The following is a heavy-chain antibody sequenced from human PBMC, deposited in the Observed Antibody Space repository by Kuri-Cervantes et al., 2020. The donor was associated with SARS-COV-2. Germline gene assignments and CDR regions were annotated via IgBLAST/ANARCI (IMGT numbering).Heavy chain of an antibody. CDR3: AREAEYCSSTSCYKRQYYFDY. D-gene: IGHD2-2*02. Sequence: ASVKVSCKASGGTFSSYAISWVRQAPGQGLEWMGWISAYNGNTNYAQKLQGRVTMTTDTSTSTAYMELRSLRSDDTAVYYCAREAEYCSSTSCYKRQYYFDYWGQGTLVTVSS. V-gene: IGHV1-18*01. J-gene: IGHJ4*02. CDR2: ISAYNGNT. CDR1: GGTFSSYA.